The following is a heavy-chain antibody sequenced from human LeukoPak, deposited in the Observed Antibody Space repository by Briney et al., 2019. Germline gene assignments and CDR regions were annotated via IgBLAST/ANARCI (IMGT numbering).Heavy chain of an antibody. CDR1: GFTFSSYS. V-gene: IGHV3-21*01. CDR3: ARDMSSGWYRKLDY. CDR2: ISSSSSYI. J-gene: IGHJ4*02. D-gene: IGHD6-19*01. Sequence: GGSLRLSCAASGFTFSSYSMNWVRQAPGKGLEWVSSISSSSSYISYADSVKGRFTISRDNAKNSLYLEMNSLRAEDTAVYYCARDMSSGWYRKLDYWGRGTLVTVSS.